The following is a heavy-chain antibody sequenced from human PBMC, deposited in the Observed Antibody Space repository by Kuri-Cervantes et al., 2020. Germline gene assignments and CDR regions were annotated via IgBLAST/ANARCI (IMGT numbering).Heavy chain of an antibody. J-gene: IGHJ6*03. V-gene: IGHV3-48*01. CDR3: ARVHYYGSGSSPGYYYYMDV. CDR2: ISSSSSTI. Sequence: GESLKISCAASGFTLSSYSMNWVRQAPGKGLEWVSYISSSSSTIYYADSVKGRFTISRENAKNSLYLQMNSLRAGDTAVYYCARVHYYGSGSSPGYYYYMDVWGKGTTVTVSS. CDR1: GFTLSSYS. D-gene: IGHD3-10*01.